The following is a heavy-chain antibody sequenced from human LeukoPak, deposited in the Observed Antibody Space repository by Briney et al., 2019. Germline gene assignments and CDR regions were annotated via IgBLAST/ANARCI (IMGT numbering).Heavy chain of an antibody. CDR3: ARDGGDYDILTGYGY. J-gene: IGHJ4*02. V-gene: IGHV3-21*01. D-gene: IGHD3-9*01. CDR2: ISSSSSYI. CDR1: GFTFSGYS. Sequence: PGGSLRLSCAASGFTFSGYSMNWVRQAPGKGLEWVSSISSSSSYIYYADSVKGRFTTSRDNAKNSLYQQMNSLRAEDTAVYYCARDGGDYDILTGYGYWAQGTLVTVSS.